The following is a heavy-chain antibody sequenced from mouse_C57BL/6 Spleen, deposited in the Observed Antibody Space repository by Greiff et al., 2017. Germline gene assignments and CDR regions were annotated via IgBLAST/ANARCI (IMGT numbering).Heavy chain of an antibody. CDR2: IYPGNGDT. J-gene: IGHJ3*01. D-gene: IGHD2-5*01. Sequence: LQQSGAELVRPGASVKMSCKASGYTFTSYNMHWVKQTPNQGLEWIGAIYPGNGDTSYPQKFKGKSTLTVDKSSSTTYMQHSSLTSEDSAVYFCARSEAYYSNYEGAWFAYRGQGTLVTVSA. CDR1: GYTFTSYN. V-gene: IGHV1-12*01. CDR3: ARSEAYYSNYEGAWFAY.